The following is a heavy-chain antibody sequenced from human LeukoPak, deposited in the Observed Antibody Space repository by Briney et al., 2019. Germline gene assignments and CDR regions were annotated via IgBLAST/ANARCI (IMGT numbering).Heavy chain of an antibody. D-gene: IGHD4-17*01. CDR3: ARGAYGDYLFDY. CDR1: GGTFSSYA. CDR2: IIPIFGTA. J-gene: IGHJ4*02. Sequence: SVKVSCKASGGTFSSYAISRVRQAPGQGLEWMGGIIPIFGTANYAQKFQGRVTITADESTSTAYMELSSLRSEDTAVYYCARGAYGDYLFDYWGQGTLVTVSS. V-gene: IGHV1-69*13.